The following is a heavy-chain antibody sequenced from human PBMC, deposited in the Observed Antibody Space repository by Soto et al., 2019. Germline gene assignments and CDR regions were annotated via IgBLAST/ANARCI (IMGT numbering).Heavy chain of an antibody. J-gene: IGHJ4*02. V-gene: IGHV4-30-2*01. CDR2: IYHSGST. D-gene: IGHD3-10*01. CDR1: GGSISRGGYS. Sequence: SETLSLTCAVSGGSISRGGYSWSWIRQPPGKGLEWIGYIYHSGSTYYNPSLKSRVTISVDRSKNQFSLKLSSVTAADTAVYYCAREGPYGSGSPDYWGQGTLVTVSS. CDR3: AREGPYGSGSPDY.